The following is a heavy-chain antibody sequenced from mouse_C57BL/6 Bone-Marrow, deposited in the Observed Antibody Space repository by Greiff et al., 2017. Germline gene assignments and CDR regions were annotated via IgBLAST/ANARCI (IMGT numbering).Heavy chain of an antibody. CDR3: ARFYYSTYYAMDY. J-gene: IGHJ4*01. CDR2: ISSGSSTI. Sequence: EVQVVESGGGLVKPGGSLKLSCAASGFTLSDYGMHWVRQAPEKGLEWVAYISSGSSTIYYADTVKGRFTISRDNAKNTLFLQMTSLRSEDTAMYYCARFYYSTYYAMDYWGQGTSVTVSS. CDR1: GFTLSDYG. D-gene: IGHD2-5*01. V-gene: IGHV5-17*01.